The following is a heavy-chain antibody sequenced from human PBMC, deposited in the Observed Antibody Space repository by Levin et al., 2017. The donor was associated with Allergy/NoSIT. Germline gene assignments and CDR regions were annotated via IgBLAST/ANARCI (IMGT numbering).Heavy chain of an antibody. J-gene: IGHJ4*02. CDR3: ARDRGSSGWEPADY. CDR1: GFTFSTYA. CDR2: ISGSGGGT. D-gene: IGHD6-19*01. V-gene: IGHV3-23*01. Sequence: GESLKISCAASGFTFSTYAMSWVRQAPGKGLEWVSAISGSGGGTYYADSVKGRFTISRDNSKNMLYLQMNSLRAEDTAVYYCARDRGSSGWEPADYWGQGTLVTVSS.